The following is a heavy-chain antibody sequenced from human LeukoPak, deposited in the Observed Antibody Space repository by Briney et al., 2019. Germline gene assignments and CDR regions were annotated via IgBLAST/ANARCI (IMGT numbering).Heavy chain of an antibody. V-gene: IGHV4-38-2*02. CDR1: GYSISSGSY. Sequence: SETLSLTCAVSGYSISSGSYWGWIRQPPGKGLEWIGNIYHSGSTYYNPSLKSRVTISVDTSKNQFSLKLSSVTAADTAVYYCARDPGQWPPMYYFDYWGQGTLVTVS. CDR3: ARDPGQWPPMYYFDY. D-gene: IGHD6-19*01. CDR2: IYHSGST. J-gene: IGHJ4*02.